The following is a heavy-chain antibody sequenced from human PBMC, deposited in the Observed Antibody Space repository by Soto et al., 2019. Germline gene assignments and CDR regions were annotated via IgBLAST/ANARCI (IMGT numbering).Heavy chain of an antibody. D-gene: IGHD6-13*01. CDR3: AKIAAADYYYMDV. J-gene: IGHJ6*03. CDR1: GFTFSSYS. CDR2: ISSSSSYI. V-gene: IGHV3-21*01. Sequence: GGSLRVSCAASGFTFSSYSMNWVRQAPGKGLEWVSSISSSSSYIYYADSVKGRFTISRDNAKNSLYLQMNSLRAEDTAVYYCAKIAAADYYYMDVWGKGTTVTVSS.